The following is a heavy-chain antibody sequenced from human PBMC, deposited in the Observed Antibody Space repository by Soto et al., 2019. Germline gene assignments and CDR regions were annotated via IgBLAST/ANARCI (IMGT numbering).Heavy chain of an antibody. V-gene: IGHV4-34*01. CDR2: INHSGST. J-gene: IGHJ5*02. CDR1: GGSFSGYY. D-gene: IGHD3-3*01. CDR3: ARGGYDFWSPNWFDP. Sequence: QVQLQQWGAGLLKPSETLSLTCAVYGGSFSGYYWSWIRQPPGKGLEWIGKINHSGSTNYNPSLKSSVTSSVATSKNQFSLKLSSVTAADTAVYYCARGGYDFWSPNWFDPWGQGTLVTVS.